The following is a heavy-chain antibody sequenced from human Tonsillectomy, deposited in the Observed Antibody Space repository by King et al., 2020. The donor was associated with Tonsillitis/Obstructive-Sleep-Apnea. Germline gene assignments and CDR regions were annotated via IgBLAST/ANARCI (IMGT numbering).Heavy chain of an antibody. J-gene: IGHJ5*02. D-gene: IGHD5-18*01. CDR1: GFSFSSYA. CDR3: ARDQDSRGFDP. CDR2: ISYDGSHK. Sequence: QLVQSGGGVVQPGRSLRLSCAASGFSFSSYAMHWVRQAPGKGLEWVAVISYDGSHKYYVDSVKGRFTISRDNSKNTLYLQMNSLRAEDTAVYYCARDQDSRGFDPWGQGXLVTVSS. V-gene: IGHV3-30*04.